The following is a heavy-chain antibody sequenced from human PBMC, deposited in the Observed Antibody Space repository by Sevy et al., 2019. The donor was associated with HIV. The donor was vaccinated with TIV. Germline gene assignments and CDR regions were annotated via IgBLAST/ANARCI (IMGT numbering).Heavy chain of an antibody. CDR2: IYYSGST. V-gene: IGHV4-59*12. D-gene: IGHD3-22*01. Sequence: SETLSLTCTVSGGSFSSFYWSWIRQPPGKGLEWIGYIYYSGSTNYNPSLKSRVTISVDASKNQFSLKLSSVTAADTAVYYCARRPMIATDYFDYWGQGTLVTVSS. CDR3: ARRPMIATDYFDY. J-gene: IGHJ4*02. CDR1: GGSFSSFY.